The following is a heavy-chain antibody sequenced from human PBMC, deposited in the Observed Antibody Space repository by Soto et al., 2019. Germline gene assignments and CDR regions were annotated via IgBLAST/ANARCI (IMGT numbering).Heavy chain of an antibody. Sequence: EVQLVESGGGLIQPGGSLRLSCAASGFTVSSNYMSWVRQAPGKGLEWVSGISWNSGSIGYADSVKGRFTISRDNAKNSLYLQMNSLRAEDTALYYCAKDIGWGYGDYEENAFDIWGQGTMVTVSS. V-gene: IGHV3-9*01. CDR1: GFTVSSNY. J-gene: IGHJ3*02. CDR2: ISWNSGSI. D-gene: IGHD4-17*01. CDR3: AKDIGWGYGDYEENAFDI.